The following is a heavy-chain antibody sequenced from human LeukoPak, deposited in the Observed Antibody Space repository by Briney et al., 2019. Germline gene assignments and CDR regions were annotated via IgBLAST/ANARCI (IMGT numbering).Heavy chain of an antibody. V-gene: IGHV1-18*01. CDR1: GYTFTSYG. D-gene: IGHD3-22*01. CDR3: ARTPYYYDSKESAFDI. Sequence: ASVTVSCKASGYTFTSYGISWVRQAPGQGLEWMGWISAYNGNTNYAQKLQGRVTMTTDTSTSTAYMELRSLRSDDTAVYYRARTPYYYDSKESAFDIWGQGTMVTVSS. J-gene: IGHJ3*02. CDR2: ISAYNGNT.